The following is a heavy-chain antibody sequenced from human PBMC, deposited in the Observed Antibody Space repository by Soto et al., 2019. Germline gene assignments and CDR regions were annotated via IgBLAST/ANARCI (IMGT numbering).Heavy chain of an antibody. CDR3: AKDMVVRGANYYYYMDV. CDR1: GFTFDDYA. CDR2: ISWNSGSI. V-gene: IGHV3-9*01. Sequence: GGSLRLSCAASGFTFDDYAMHWVRQAPGKGLEWVSGISWNSGSIGYADSVKGRFTISRDNAKNSLYLQMNSLRAEDTALYYCAKDMVVRGANYYYYMDVWGKGTTVTVSS. D-gene: IGHD3-10*01. J-gene: IGHJ6*03.